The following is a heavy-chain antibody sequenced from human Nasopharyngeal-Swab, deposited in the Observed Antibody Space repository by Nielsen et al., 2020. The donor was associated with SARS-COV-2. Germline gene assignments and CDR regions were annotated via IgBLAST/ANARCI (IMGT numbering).Heavy chain of an antibody. CDR1: GFIFNNYN. J-gene: IGHJ6*02. CDR3: ARDGLDYDFWSAYFMDV. CDR2: ISSISSYI. V-gene: IGHV3-21*01. D-gene: IGHD3-3*01. Sequence: GESLKISCAASGFIFNNYNFNWVRQAPGQGLEWVSSISSISSYIYYADSVKGRFTISRDNAKNSLYLQMNSLRDEDTAVYYCARDGLDYDFWSAYFMDVWGQGTTVTVSS.